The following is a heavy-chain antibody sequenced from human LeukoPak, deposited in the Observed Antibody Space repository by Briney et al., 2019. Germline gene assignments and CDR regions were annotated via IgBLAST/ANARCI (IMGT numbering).Heavy chain of an antibody. J-gene: IGHJ2*01. CDR1: DGSTTGYY. CDR2: VYYTGRT. CDR3: ARDYDILTGYQKAPGL. V-gene: IGHV4-59*12. Sequence: SETLSLTCSVSDGSTTGYYWSWIRQPPGKGLEWIAYVYYTGRTLYNPSLESRVTISVDTSKTQFSLTVTSVTAADTAVYYCARDYDILTGYQKAPGLWGRGTLVTVSS. D-gene: IGHD3-9*01.